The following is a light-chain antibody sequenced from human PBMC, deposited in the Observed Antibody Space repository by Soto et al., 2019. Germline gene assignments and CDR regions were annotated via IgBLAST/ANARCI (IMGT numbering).Light chain of an antibody. J-gene: IGKJ1*01. CDR3: QQSYSTLWT. CDR2: AAS. V-gene: IGKV1-39*01. CDR1: QSISSY. Sequence: DIQITQTPSCLSASLPDRVTCACWASQSISSYLNWYQQKPGKAPKLLIYAASSLQSGVPSRFSGSGSGTDFTLTISSLQPEDFATYYCQQSYSTLWTFGQGTKVDI.